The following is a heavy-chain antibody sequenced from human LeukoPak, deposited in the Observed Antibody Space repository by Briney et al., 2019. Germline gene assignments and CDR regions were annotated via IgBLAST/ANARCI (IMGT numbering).Heavy chain of an antibody. J-gene: IGHJ4*02. D-gene: IGHD2-21*02. CDR3: AKGEAYCGGDCYPD. V-gene: IGHV3-23*01. CDR1: GFTFSTYA. Sequence: GGSLRLSCAASGFTFSTYAMSWVRQAPGKGLEWVSSISGGSGGSTYYADSVKGRFTISRDSSKNTLYMQMNSLRAEDTAVYYCAKGEAYCGGDCYPDWGQGTLVTVSS. CDR2: ISGGSGGST.